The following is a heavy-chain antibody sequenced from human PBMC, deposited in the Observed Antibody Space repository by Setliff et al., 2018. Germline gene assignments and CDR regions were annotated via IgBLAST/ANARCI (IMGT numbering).Heavy chain of an antibody. Sequence: LRLSCAASGFTFDDYTMHWVRQAPGKGLEWVSLISWDGGSTYYADSVKGRFTISRDNSKNSLYLQMNSLRTEDTALYYCAKGGDSSSWYGFSYYYYMDVWGKGTTVTVSS. CDR2: ISWDGGST. D-gene: IGHD6-13*01. CDR3: AKGGDSSSWYGFSYYYYMDV. J-gene: IGHJ6*03. CDR1: GFTFDDYT. V-gene: IGHV3-43*01.